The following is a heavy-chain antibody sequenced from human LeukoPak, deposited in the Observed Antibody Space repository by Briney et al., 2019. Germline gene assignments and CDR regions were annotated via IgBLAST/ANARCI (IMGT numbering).Heavy chain of an antibody. V-gene: IGHV3-21*01. CDR2: ISSSSSYI. CDR1: GFTFSSYS. D-gene: IGHD3-10*01. Sequence: GGSLRLSCAASGFTFSSYSMNWVRQAPGKGLEWVSSISSSSSYIYYADSVKGRFTISRDNAKNSLYLQMNSLRAEDTAVYYCARGNLWFGELWYWGQGTLVTVSS. CDR3: ARGNLWFGELWY. J-gene: IGHJ4*02.